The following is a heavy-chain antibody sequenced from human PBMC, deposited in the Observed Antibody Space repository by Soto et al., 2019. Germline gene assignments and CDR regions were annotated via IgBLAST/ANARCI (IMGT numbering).Heavy chain of an antibody. Sequence: QVQPVQSGAEVKKPGASVKVSCKASGYTFTGYYMHWVRQAPGQGLEWMGWINPNSGGTNYAQKFQGWVTMTRDTSISTAYMELSRLRSDDTAVYYCARGVQLWSTGYYFDYWGQGTLVTVSS. CDR3: ARGVQLWSTGYYFDY. V-gene: IGHV1-2*04. CDR1: GYTFTGYY. D-gene: IGHD5-18*01. J-gene: IGHJ4*02. CDR2: INPNSGGT.